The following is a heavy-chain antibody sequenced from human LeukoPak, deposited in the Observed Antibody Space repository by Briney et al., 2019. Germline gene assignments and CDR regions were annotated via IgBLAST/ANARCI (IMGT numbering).Heavy chain of an antibody. D-gene: IGHD6-19*01. CDR3: ARDETYSSDWQSNHYYYYMDV. CDR1: GGSISSYY. J-gene: IGHJ6*03. V-gene: IGHV4-59*05. Sequence: SSEALSLTCTVSGGSISSYYWSWIRQPPGKGLEWIGSIYYSGSTYYNPSLKSRVTISVDTSKNQFSLKLSSVTAADTAVYYCARDETYSSDWQSNHYYYYMDVWGKGTTVTVSS. CDR2: IYYSGST.